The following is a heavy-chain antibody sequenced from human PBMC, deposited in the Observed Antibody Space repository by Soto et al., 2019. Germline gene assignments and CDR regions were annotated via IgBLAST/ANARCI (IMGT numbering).Heavy chain of an antibody. CDR1: GFTFSSYS. Sequence: PGGSLRLSCAASGFTFSSYSMNWVRQAPGKGLEWVSSISSSSSYIYYADSVKGRFTISRDNAKNSLYLQMNSLRAEDTAVYYCARGGGYDILTGYYSFDPWGQGTLVTVSS. CDR3: ARGGGYDILTGYYSFDP. J-gene: IGHJ5*02. V-gene: IGHV3-21*01. D-gene: IGHD3-9*01. CDR2: ISSSSSYI.